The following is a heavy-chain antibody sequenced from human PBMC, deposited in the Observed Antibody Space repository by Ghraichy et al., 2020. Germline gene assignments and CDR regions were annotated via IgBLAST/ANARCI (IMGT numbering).Heavy chain of an antibody. V-gene: IGHV3-33*01. J-gene: IGHJ5*02. Sequence: GESLRLSCAASGFTFSSYGMHWVRQAPGKGLEWVAVIWYDGSNKYYADSVKGRFTISRDNSKNTLYLQMNSLRAEDTAVYYCARDPYGDYTGGWFDPWGQGTLVTVSS. D-gene: IGHD4-17*01. CDR1: GFTFSSYG. CDR2: IWYDGSNK. CDR3: ARDPYGDYTGGWFDP.